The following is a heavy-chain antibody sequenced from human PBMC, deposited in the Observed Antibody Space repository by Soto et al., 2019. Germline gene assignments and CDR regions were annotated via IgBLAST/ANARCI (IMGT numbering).Heavy chain of an antibody. CDR1: GLTFNKVW. CDR2: IKTKGEGGTT. CDR3: TTDCSSTSCYGWTAFDI. J-gene: IGHJ3*02. Sequence: EVQLVESGGGLVKPGGSLRLSCAASGLTFNKVWMSWVRQAPGKGLXWVGRIKTKGEGGTTDYAAPVKGRFTISRDDSKNTVYLQMNSLKTEDTAVYYCTTDCSSTSCYGWTAFDIWGQGTMVTVSS. D-gene: IGHD2-2*01. V-gene: IGHV3-15*01.